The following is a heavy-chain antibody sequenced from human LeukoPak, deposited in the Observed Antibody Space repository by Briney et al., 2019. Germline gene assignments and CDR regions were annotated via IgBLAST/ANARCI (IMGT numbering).Heavy chain of an antibody. CDR2: MNPNSGNT. CDR1: GYTFTSYD. CDR3: ARGAAPNQWRDFDY. V-gene: IGHV1-8*01. J-gene: IGHJ4*02. D-gene: IGHD6-6*01. Sequence: ASVKVSCKASGYTFTSYDINWVRQATGQGLEWMGWMNPNSGNTGYAQKFQGRVTMTRNTSISTAYIQLSSLRSEDTAVYYCARGAAPNQWRDFDYWGQGTLVTVSS.